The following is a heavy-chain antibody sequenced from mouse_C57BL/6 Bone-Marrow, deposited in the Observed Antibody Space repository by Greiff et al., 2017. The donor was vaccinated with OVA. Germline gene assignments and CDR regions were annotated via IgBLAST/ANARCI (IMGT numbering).Heavy chain of an antibody. V-gene: IGHV1-64*01. CDR3: ARPIYYYGSSYDAMDY. CDR2: IHPNSGST. Sequence: QVQLQQPGAELVKPGASVKLSCKASGYTFTSYWMHWVKQRPGQGLEWIGMIHPNSGSTNYNAKFKSKATLTVDKSSSTAYMQLSSLTSEDSAVYYCARPIYYYGSSYDAMDYWGQGTSVTVSS. J-gene: IGHJ4*01. CDR1: GYTFTSYW. D-gene: IGHD1-1*01.